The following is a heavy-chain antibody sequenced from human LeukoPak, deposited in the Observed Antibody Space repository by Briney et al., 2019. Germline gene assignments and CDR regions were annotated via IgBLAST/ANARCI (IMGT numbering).Heavy chain of an antibody. CDR3: ARDPYYDILTGYDYYGMDV. CDR2: ISYDGSNK. CDR1: GFTFSSYA. Sequence: PGRSLRLSCAASGFTFSSYAMHWVRQAPGKGLEWVAVISYDGSNKYYADSVKGRFTISRDNSKNTLYLQMNSLRAKDTAVYYCARDPYYDILTGYDYYGMDVWGQGTTVTVSS. J-gene: IGHJ6*02. D-gene: IGHD3-9*01. V-gene: IGHV3-30-3*01.